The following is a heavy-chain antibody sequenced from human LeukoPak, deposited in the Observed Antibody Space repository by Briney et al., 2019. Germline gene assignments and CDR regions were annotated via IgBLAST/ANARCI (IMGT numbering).Heavy chain of an antibody. Sequence: ASVKVSCKASGGTFSSYAISWVRQAPGQGLEWMGWINPNSGGTNYAQKFQGRVTMTRDTSISTAYMELSRLRSDDTAVYCCSRGFAMAQSCFSPWGQGTLVTVPS. CDR1: GGTFSSYA. V-gene: IGHV1-2*02. J-gene: IGHJ5*02. CDR2: INPNSGGT. CDR3: SRGFAMAQSCFSP. D-gene: IGHD2-15*01.